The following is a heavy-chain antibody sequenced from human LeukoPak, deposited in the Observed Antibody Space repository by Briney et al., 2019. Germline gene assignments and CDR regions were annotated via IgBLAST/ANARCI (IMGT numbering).Heavy chain of an antibody. D-gene: IGHD6-19*01. V-gene: IGHV1-2*02. CDR1: GYTFTGYY. CDR3: ARDGDWYSSGWYYFDY. Sequence: ASVKVSCKASGYTFTGYYMHWVRQAPGQGLEWMGWINPNSGGTNYAQKFQGRVTMTRDTSISTAYMELSRLRSNDTAVYYCARDGDWYSSGWYYFDYWGQGTLVTVSS. CDR2: INPNSGGT. J-gene: IGHJ4*02.